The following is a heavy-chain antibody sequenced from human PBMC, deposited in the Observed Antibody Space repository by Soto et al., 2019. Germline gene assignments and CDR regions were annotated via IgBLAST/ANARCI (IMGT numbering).Heavy chain of an antibody. D-gene: IGHD3-10*01. J-gene: IGHJ5*02. CDR2: ISSSSRTI. CDR1: GFTFSSYS. CDR3: GGDSGGGGWSGGGVNWFDP. V-gene: IGHV3-48*02. Sequence: PGGSLRLSCAASGFTFSSYSMNWVRQAPGKGLEWVSYISSSSRTIYYADSVKGRFTISRDNAKNSLYLQMNSLRDEDTAVYYWGGDSGGGGWSGGGVNWFDPWGQGTLVTVSS.